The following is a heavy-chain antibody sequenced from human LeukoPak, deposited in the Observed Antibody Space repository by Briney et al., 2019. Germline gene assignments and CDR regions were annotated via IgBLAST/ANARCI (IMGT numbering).Heavy chain of an antibody. CDR3: ARGPDPVLRGPRRAFDL. J-gene: IGHJ3*01. D-gene: IGHD3-10*01. Sequence: PGGSLRLSCAASRFTFSDYYMNWIRQAPGRGLEWISYISSSGGNINYADSVQGRFTISRDDSKNTMSLQMNSLRVDDTAVYYCARGPDPVLRGPRRAFDLWGQGTMVTVSS. CDR1: RFTFSDYY. V-gene: IGHV3-11*04. CDR2: ISSSGGNI.